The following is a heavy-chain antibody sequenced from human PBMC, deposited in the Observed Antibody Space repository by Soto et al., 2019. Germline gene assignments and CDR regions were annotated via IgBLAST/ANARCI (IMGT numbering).Heavy chain of an antibody. CDR1: GGSISSYY. CDR3: AGKPITIFGVALAI. D-gene: IGHD3-3*01. V-gene: IGHV4-59*08. J-gene: IGHJ4*02. CDR2: IYYSGST. Sequence: SSETLSLTCTVSGGSISSYYWSWIRQPPGKGLEWIGYIYYSGSTNYNPSLKSRVTISVDTSKNQFSLKLSSVTAADTAVYYCAGKPITIFGVALAIWGQGTLVTVSS.